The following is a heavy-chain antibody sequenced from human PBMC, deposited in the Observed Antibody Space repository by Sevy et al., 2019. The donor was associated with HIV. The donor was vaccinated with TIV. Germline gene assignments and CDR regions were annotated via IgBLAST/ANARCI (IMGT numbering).Heavy chain of an antibody. CDR3: AKGSITMIDETSAFDI. CDR2: ISWNSGSI. CDR1: GFTFDDYA. V-gene: IGHV3-9*03. J-gene: IGHJ3*02. Sequence: GGSLRLSCAASGFTFDDYAMHWVRQAPGKGLEWVSGISWNSGSIGYADSVKGRFTISRDNAKNSLYLQMNSLRAEDMALYYCAKGSITMIDETSAFDIWGQGTMVTVSS. D-gene: IGHD3-22*01.